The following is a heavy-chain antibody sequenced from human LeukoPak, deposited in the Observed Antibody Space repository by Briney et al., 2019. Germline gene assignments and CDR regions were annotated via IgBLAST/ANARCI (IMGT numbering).Heavy chain of an antibody. CDR3: ARSIAVAGPYYFDY. CDR1: GFSFSSYG. CDR2: ISRNGDST. V-gene: IGHV3-64*01. D-gene: IGHD6-19*01. J-gene: IGHJ4*02. Sequence: PGGSLRLSCAASGFSFSSYGMHWVRQAPGKGLEYVSVISRNGDSTYYANSVKGRFTISRDNSKNMVYLQMGSLRAEDMAVYYCARSIAVAGPYYFDYWGQGTLVTVSS.